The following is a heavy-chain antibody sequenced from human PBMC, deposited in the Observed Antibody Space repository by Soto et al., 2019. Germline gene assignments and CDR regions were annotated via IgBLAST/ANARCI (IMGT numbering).Heavy chain of an antibody. V-gene: IGHV3-23*01. J-gene: IGHJ5*02. Sequence: LRLSCAASGFTFSSYAMSWVRQAPGKGLEWVSAISGSGGSTYYADSVKGRFTISRDNSKNTLYLQMNSLRAEDTAVYYCATPDHYDILTGPLEFDPWGQGTLVTVSS. CDR2: ISGSGGST. CDR1: GFTFSSYA. CDR3: ATPDHYDILTGPLEFDP. D-gene: IGHD3-9*01.